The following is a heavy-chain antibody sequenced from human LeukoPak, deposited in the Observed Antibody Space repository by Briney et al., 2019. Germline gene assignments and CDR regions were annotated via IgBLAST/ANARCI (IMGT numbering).Heavy chain of an antibody. D-gene: IGHD1-26*01. V-gene: IGHV4-59*01. Sequence: MPSETLSLTCIVSGGTISNYYWSWIRQPPGKGLEWIGYIYYSGSTNYNPSLRSRVTISVDTSKSQFSLKLSSVTAADTAVYYCAREDLRELRSDYWGQGTLVTVSS. CDR2: IYYSGST. J-gene: IGHJ4*02. CDR3: AREDLRELRSDY. CDR1: GGTISNYY.